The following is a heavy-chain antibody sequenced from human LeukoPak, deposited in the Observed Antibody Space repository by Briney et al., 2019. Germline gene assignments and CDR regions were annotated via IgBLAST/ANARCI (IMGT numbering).Heavy chain of an antibody. D-gene: IGHD6-19*01. CDR1: GFTFSSYW. CDR2: IKQDGSEK. J-gene: IGHJ6*02. V-gene: IGHV3-7*01. Sequence: GGSLRLSCAASGFTFSSYWMSWVRQAPGKGLEWVANIKQDGSEKYYVDSVKGRFTISRDKAKNSLYLQMNSLRAEDTAVYYCAREYGDSSGWYGTWYYYGMDVWGQGTTVTVSS. CDR3: AREYGDSSGWYGTWYYYGMDV.